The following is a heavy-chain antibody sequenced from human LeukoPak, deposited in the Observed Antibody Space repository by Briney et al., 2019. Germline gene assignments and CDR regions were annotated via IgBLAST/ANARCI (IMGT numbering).Heavy chain of an antibody. CDR2: IYHSGST. CDR1: GYSISSGYY. J-gene: IGHJ4*02. CDR3: ARHAYSNYLLDY. Sequence: PSETLSLTCAVSGYSISSGYYWGWIRPPPGKGLEWIGSIYHSGSTYYNPSLKNRVTISVDTSKNQFSLKLSSVTAADTAVYYCARHAYSNYLLDYWGQGTLVTVSS. D-gene: IGHD4-11*01. V-gene: IGHV4-38-2*01.